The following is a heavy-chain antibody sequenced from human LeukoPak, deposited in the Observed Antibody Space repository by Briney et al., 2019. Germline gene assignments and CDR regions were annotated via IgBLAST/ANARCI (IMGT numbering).Heavy chain of an antibody. D-gene: IGHD1-26*01. V-gene: IGHV3-23*01. J-gene: IGHJ4*02. CDR1: GFTFSSYV. CDR3: AGRRVGIYFFDY. CDR2: VSSNSGST. Sequence: GGSLRLSCAGSGFTFSSYVMTWVRQAPGKGLEWVSGVSSNSGSTYYADSVKGRFTVSRDNSKNTLYLQMNSLRPEDTAVYYCAGRRVGIYFFDYWGQGTLVTVSS.